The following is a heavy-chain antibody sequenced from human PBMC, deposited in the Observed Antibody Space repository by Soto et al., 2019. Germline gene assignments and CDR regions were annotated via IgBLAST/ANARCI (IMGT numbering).Heavy chain of an antibody. CDR2: IIPIFGTA. J-gene: IGHJ4*02. Sequence: SVKVSCKASGGTFSSYAISWVRQAPGQGLEWMGGIIPIFGTANYTQKFQGRVTITADESTSTAYMELSSLRSEDTAVYYCAIVGGYSGYDPYPYYFDYWGQGTLVTVSS. V-gene: IGHV1-69*13. CDR1: GGTFSSYA. CDR3: AIVGGYSGYDPYPYYFDY. D-gene: IGHD5-12*01.